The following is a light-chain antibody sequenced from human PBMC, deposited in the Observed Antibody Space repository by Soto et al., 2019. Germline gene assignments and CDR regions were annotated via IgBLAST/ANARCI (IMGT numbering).Light chain of an antibody. Sequence: QSALTQPASVSGSPGQSITISCTGTSSDVGRYNLVSWYQQHPGKAPKLMIYEGSKRPSGVSNRFSGSKSGNTASLTISGLQAEDEAEYYCFAYAASSTFSVVFGGGTQLSVL. V-gene: IGLV2-23*03. CDR1: SSDVGRYNL. CDR2: EGS. CDR3: FAYAASSTFSVV. J-gene: IGLJ2*01.